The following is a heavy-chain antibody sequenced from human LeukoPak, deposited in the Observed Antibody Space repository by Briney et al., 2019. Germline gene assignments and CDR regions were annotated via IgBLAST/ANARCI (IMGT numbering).Heavy chain of an antibody. V-gene: IGHV1-18*01. D-gene: IGHD3-22*01. J-gene: IGHJ4*02. Sequence: ASVKVSCKASGYIFTSYGISWVRQAPGQGLEWMGWISAYNGNTNYAQKFQGRITMTTDTSTSTAYMELSSLASDDTAVYYCARIPADSSSYYYISYFDYWGQGTLVTVSS. CDR3: ARIPADSSSYYYISYFDY. CDR2: ISAYNGNT. CDR1: GYIFTSYG.